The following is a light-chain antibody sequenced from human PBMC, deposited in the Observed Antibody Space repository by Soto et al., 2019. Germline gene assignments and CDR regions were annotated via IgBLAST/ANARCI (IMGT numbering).Light chain of an antibody. J-gene: IGKJ1*01. CDR1: QSVSSTY. CDR3: QEYGYSRT. CDR2: GAS. V-gene: IGKV3-20*01. Sequence: EIVLTQSPGTLSLSPGERATLSCRASQSVSSTYLAWYQQKPGQAPRLLIYGASSRATGIPDRFSGSGSGTDFTLTISRLEPGDFAVYYFQEYGYSRTFGQGTKVEIK.